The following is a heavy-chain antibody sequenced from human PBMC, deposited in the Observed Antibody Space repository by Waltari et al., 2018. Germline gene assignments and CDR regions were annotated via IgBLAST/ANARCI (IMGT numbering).Heavy chain of an antibody. CDR3: ARDAMDLGDY. J-gene: IGHJ4*02. CDR1: GFPFSSYG. V-gene: IGHV3-33*01. D-gene: IGHD2-2*01. CDR2: IWYDGSNK. Sequence: QAQLVESGGGVVQPGGSLRLSCAASGFPFSSYGMPWVRQAPGKGLGWVAVIWYDGSNKYYADSVKGRFTISRDNSKNTLYLQMNSLRAEDTAVYYCARDAMDLGDYWGQGTLVTVSS.